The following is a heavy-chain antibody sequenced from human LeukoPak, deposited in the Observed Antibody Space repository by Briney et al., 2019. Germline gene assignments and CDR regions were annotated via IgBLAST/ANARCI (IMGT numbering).Heavy chain of an antibody. J-gene: IGHJ6*03. V-gene: IGHV4-59*01. CDR2: IYYSGST. D-gene: IGHD3-9*01. CDR1: GGSISSYY. CDR3: ARVRYYDIYRNYYYYMDV. Sequence: SETLSLTCTVSGGSISSYYWSWIRQPPGKGLEWIGYIYYSGSTNYNPSLKSRVTISVDTSKNQFSLKLSSVTAADTAVYYCARVRYYDIYRNYYYYMDVRGKGTTVTVSS.